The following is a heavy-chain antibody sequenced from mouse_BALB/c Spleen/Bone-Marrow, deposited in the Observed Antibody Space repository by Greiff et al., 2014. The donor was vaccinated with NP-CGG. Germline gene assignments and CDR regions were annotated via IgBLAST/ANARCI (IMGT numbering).Heavy chain of an antibody. V-gene: IGHV2-9*02. CDR1: GFSLTSYG. CDR3: ARYCYGFLDY. Sequence: VQLQESGPGLVAPSQSLSITCTVSGFSLTSYGVHWVRQPPGKGLEWMGEIWPGGSTNYNSTLMSSLNTSKDNSKSQVFLKMNSLQTDDTAMYYCARYCYGFLDYWGQGTTLTVSS. CDR2: IWPGGST. J-gene: IGHJ2*01. D-gene: IGHD1-2*01.